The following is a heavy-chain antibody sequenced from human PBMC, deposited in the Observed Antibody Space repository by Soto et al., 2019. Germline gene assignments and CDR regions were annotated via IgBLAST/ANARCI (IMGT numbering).Heavy chain of an antibody. J-gene: IGHJ1*01. CDR1: GYIFTTYG. CDR3: ARDSAYGDYVDFQH. V-gene: IGHV1-18*01. D-gene: IGHD4-17*01. Sequence: ASVKVSCKASGYIFTTYGISWVRQAPGQGLEWMGWISAYNGNTNYAQKLQGRVTMTTDTSTSTAYMELRSLRSDDTAVYYCARDSAYGDYVDFQHWGQGTLVTVSS. CDR2: ISAYNGNT.